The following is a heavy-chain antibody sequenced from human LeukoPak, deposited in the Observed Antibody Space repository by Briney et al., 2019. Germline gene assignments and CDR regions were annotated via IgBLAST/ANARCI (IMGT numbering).Heavy chain of an antibody. J-gene: IGHJ4*02. CDR2: IYHSGST. D-gene: IGHD6-13*01. Sequence: SETLSLTCTVSGYSISSGYYWGWIRQPPGKGLEWIGSIYHSGSTYYKPSLKSRVTISVDTSKNQFSLKLSSVTAADTAVYYCASSSWSRNSNFDYWGQGTLVTVSS. V-gene: IGHV4-38-2*02. CDR1: GYSISSGYY. CDR3: ASSSWSRNSNFDY.